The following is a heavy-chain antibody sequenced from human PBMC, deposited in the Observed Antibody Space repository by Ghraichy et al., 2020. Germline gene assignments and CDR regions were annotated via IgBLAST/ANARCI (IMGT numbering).Heavy chain of an antibody. V-gene: IGHV4-59*01. D-gene: IGHD5-18*01. CDR3: AKGGWIQPFH. CDR2: IYYSGGT. J-gene: IGHJ4*02. Sequence: ETLSLTCTVSGGSISSYYWSWIRQSPGKGLEWIGYIYYSGGTNYNPSLKSRVTISVDTSKNQFSLKLSSVTAADTAVYYCAKGGWIQPFHWGQGTLVTVSS. CDR1: GGSISSYY.